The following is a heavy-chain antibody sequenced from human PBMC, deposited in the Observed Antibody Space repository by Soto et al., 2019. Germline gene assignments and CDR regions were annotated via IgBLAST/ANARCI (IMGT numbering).Heavy chain of an antibody. CDR3: ARVPDY. Sequence: QLQLQESGSGLVKPSQTLSLTCAVSGGSISSGGYSWSWIRQPPGKGLEGIGYIYHSGSIYYNPSLKSRVTISVDRPKNQSSLKLSSVTAADKAVYECARVPDYWGQGPLVTVSS. V-gene: IGHV4-30-2*01. CDR1: GGSISSGGYS. CDR2: IYHSGSI. J-gene: IGHJ4*02.